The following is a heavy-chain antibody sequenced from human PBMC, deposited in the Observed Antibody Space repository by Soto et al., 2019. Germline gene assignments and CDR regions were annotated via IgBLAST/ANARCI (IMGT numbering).Heavy chain of an antibody. CDR2: VYYSEST. D-gene: IGHD4-17*01. CDR3: ARRYGDYFDY. CDR1: GGSISSYY. V-gene: IGHV4-59*08. J-gene: IGHJ4*02. Sequence: SETLSLTCTVSGGSISSYYWSWIRQPPGKGLEWIGYVYYSESTNYNPSLKSRVTISVDTSKNQFSLKLSSVTAADTAVYYCARRYGDYFDYWGQGTLVTVSS.